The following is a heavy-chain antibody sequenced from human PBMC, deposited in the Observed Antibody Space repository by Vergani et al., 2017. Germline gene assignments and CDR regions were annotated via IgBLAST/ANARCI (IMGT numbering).Heavy chain of an antibody. CDR2: ISSSSSYI. CDR3: ARDRIAVAGTNAFDI. CDR1: GFTFSSYS. J-gene: IGHJ3*02. V-gene: IGHV3-21*01. Sequence: EVQLVESGGGMVKTGGSLRLSCAASGFTFSSYSMNWVRQAPGKGLECVSSISSSSSYIYYADSVKGRFTISRDNAKNSLYLQMNSLRAEDTAVYYCARDRIAVAGTNAFDIWGQGTMVTVSS. D-gene: IGHD6-19*01.